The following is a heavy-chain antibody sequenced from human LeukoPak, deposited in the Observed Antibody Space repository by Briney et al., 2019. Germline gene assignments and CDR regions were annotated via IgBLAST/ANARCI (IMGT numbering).Heavy chain of an antibody. CDR3: ARKSSSGWYPNYYYYGMDV. Sequence: KPGESLKISCKGSGYSFTSYWIGWVRQMPGKGLEWMGIIYPGDSDTRYSPSFQGQVTISADKSISTAYLQWSSLKASDTAMYHCARKSSSGWYPNYYYYGMDVWGQGTTVTVSS. J-gene: IGHJ6*02. V-gene: IGHV5-51*03. CDR1: GYSFTSYW. D-gene: IGHD6-19*01. CDR2: IYPGDSDT.